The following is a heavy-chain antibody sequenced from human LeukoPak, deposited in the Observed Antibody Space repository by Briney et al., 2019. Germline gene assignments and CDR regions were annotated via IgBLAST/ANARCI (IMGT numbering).Heavy chain of an antibody. CDR3: TREREHGTHDS. CDR2: IYYSGNT. CDR1: GGSFTDYY. D-gene: IGHD1-26*01. J-gene: IGHJ4*02. V-gene: IGHV4-39*06. Sequence: PSDTLSLTCTVSGGSFTDYYWGWLRQPPGKGREWIGSIYYSGNTFYNPSLRNLVSISIDTSKGRFPLNLSSVTAADTAVYFCTREREHGTHDSWGQGTLVTVSS.